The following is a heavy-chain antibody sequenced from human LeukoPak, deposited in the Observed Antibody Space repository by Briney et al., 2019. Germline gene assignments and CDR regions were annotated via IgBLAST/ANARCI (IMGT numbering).Heavy chain of an antibody. Sequence: GASVKVSCKASGYTFTSYYMHWVRQAPGQGLEWMGIINPSGGSTSYAQKFQGRVTMTRDMSTSTVYVELSSLRSEDTAVYYCARGNGDYEDLDVWGKGTTVTVSS. CDR1: GYTFTSYY. V-gene: IGHV1-46*01. J-gene: IGHJ6*04. CDR2: INPSGGST. D-gene: IGHD4-17*01. CDR3: ARGNGDYEDLDV.